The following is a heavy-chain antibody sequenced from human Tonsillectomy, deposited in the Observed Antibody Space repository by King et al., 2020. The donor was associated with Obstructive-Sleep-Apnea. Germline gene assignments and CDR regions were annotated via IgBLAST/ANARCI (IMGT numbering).Heavy chain of an antibody. D-gene: IGHD3-10*01. CDR1: GGTFSSYA. J-gene: IGHJ4*02. CDR3: AREFHXPKSIPLHGSAXDYFDY. Sequence: QLVQSGAEVKKPGSSVKVSCKASGGTFSSYAISWVRQAPGQGLEWMGGIIPIFGTANYAQKFQGRVTITADESTSTAYMELSSLRSEDTAVYYCAREFHXPKSIPLHGSAXDYFDYWGQGTLVTVSS. V-gene: IGHV1-69*01. CDR2: IIPIFGTA.